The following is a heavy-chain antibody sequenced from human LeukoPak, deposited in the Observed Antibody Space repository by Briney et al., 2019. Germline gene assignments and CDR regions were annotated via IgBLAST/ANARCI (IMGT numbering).Heavy chain of an antibody. V-gene: IGHV4-61*01. Sequence: SETLSLTCTVSGVSVSSGSYYWSWIRQPPGKGLEWIGYIYYSGSTNYNPSLKSRVTISVDTSKNQFSLKLSSVTAADTAVYYCARDPDYWGQGTLVTVSS. CDR3: ARDPDY. CDR1: GVSVSSGSYY. CDR2: IYYSGST. J-gene: IGHJ4*02.